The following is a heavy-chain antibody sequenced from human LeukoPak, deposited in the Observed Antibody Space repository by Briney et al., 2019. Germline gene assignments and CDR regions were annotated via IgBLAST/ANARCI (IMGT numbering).Heavy chain of an antibody. CDR1: GGSTSSYY. J-gene: IGHJ5*02. CDR3: ATLEAYYYDSSGSYYEGDWFDP. CDR2: IYHSGST. Sequence: PSETLSLTCTVSGGSTSSYYWSWIRQPPGKGLEWVGHIYHSGSTNYNPSLKSRVTISVDTSKNQFSLRLTSVTAADTAVYYCATLEAYYYDSSGSYYEGDWFDPWGQGTLVTVSS. D-gene: IGHD3-22*01. V-gene: IGHV4-59*08.